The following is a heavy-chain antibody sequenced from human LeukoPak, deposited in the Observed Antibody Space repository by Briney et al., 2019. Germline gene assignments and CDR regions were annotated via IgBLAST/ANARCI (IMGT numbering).Heavy chain of an antibody. CDR2: IIPIYGTP. CDR3: ARGHWGIVENGYDYFYYDMDV. CDR1: GGTFTSSA. V-gene: IGHV1-69*05. J-gene: IGHJ6*03. Sequence: ASVKVPCKASGGTFTSSAFSWVRQAPGQGLEWVGGIIPIYGTPNYAQKFQGRVTITTDESTSTAYMDLSSLRSDDTAVYYCARGHWGIVENGYDYFYYDMDVWGKGTTATVSS. D-gene: IGHD7-27*01.